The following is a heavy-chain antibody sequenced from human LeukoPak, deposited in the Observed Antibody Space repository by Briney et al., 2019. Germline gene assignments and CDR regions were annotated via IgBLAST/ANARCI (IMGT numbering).Heavy chain of an antibody. J-gene: IGHJ4*02. CDR3: ARDPMYYYDSSGERYFDY. CDR1: GFTFSSYS. D-gene: IGHD3-22*01. V-gene: IGHV3-21*01. CDR2: ISSSSSYI. Sequence: NPGGSLRLSCAASGFTFSSYSMNWVRQAPGKGLEWVSSISSSSSYIYYADSVKGRFTISRDNAKNSLYLQMNSLRAEDTAVYYCARDPMYYYDSSGERYFDYWGQGTLVTVSS.